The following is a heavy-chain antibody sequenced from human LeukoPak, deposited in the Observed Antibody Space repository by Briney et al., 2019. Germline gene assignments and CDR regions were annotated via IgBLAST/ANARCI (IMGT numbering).Heavy chain of an antibody. J-gene: IGHJ4*02. CDR1: GYTFTSYY. CDR3: ARGPLGYSYGTGGDY. Sequence: GASVKVSCKASGYTFTSYYMHWVRQAPGQGLEWMGIINPSGGSTSYAQKFQGRVTMTRDTSTNTVYMELSSLRSEDTAVYYCARGPLGYSYGTGGDYWGQGTLVTVSS. V-gene: IGHV1-46*01. CDR2: INPSGGST. D-gene: IGHD5-18*01.